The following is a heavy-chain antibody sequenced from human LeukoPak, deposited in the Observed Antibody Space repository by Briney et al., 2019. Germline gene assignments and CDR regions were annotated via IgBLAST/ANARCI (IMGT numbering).Heavy chain of an antibody. CDR2: IYPGDSDT. CDR1: GYSFTSYW. V-gene: IGHV5-51*01. J-gene: IGHJ4*02. D-gene: IGHD3-3*01. Sequence: GESLQISCKGSGYSFTSYWIGWVRQMPGKGLEWMGIIYPGDSDTRYSPSFQGQVTISADKSISTAYLQWSSLKASDTAMYYCARHPLWSGYYGASFDYWGQGTLVTVSS. CDR3: ARHPLWSGYYGASFDY.